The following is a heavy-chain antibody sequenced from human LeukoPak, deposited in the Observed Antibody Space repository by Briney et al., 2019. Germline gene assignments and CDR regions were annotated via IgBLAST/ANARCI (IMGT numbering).Heavy chain of an antibody. Sequence: GGSLRLSCAASGFSISNFWMHWVRQAPGKGLVWVSRINSDGSSTTYADSVKGRFTISRDNAKNTLYLQANSLRAEDTAVYYCAREGSIVPHQDLDYWGQGTLVTVSS. V-gene: IGHV3-74*01. D-gene: IGHD2-8*01. CDR1: GFSISNFW. CDR2: INSDGSST. J-gene: IGHJ4*02. CDR3: AREGSIVPHQDLDY.